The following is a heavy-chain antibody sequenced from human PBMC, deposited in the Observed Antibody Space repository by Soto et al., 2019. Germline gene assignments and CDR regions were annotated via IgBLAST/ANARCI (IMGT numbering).Heavy chain of an antibody. CDR1: GFTFSNYA. V-gene: IGHV3-23*01. Sequence: GGSLRLSCAASGFTFSNYAVSWVRQAPGKGLEWVSGISGSATYTSYADSVKGRFTVSRDNSKNTLHLQMNSLRIEDTAVYYCAKYLSTTTTLVRVLDVWGQGTTVTVSS. J-gene: IGHJ6*02. CDR2: ISGSATYT. CDR3: AKYLSTTTTLVRVLDV. D-gene: IGHD1-26*01.